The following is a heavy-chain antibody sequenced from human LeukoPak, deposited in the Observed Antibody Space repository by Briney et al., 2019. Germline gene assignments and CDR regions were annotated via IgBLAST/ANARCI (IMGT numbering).Heavy chain of an antibody. J-gene: IGHJ4*02. D-gene: IGHD2-15*01. CDR1: GYTFTSYY. Sequence: ASVKVSCKASGYTFTSYYMHWVRQAPGQGLEWMGWINPNSGGTNYAQKFQGRVTMTRDTSITTAYTELSSLRYDDTAVYYCARGSRNHFDFWGQGTLVTVSS. CDR2: INPNSGGT. V-gene: IGHV1-2*02. CDR3: ARGSRNHFDF.